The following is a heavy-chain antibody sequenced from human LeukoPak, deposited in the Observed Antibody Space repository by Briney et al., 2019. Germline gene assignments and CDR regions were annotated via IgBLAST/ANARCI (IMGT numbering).Heavy chain of an antibody. CDR1: GDSISRSTYY. CDR2: VYYGRSP. D-gene: IGHD6-25*01. Sequence: PSETLSLTCTVSGDSISRSTYYWAWIRPPPGKGLEWIGSVYYGRSPYFNPSLESRATISVDTSKNHFSLKMSSVTAAGTAVYYCARSSGTGTFSYWGQGTLVTVSS. V-gene: IGHV4-39*02. J-gene: IGHJ4*02. CDR3: ARSSGTGTFSY.